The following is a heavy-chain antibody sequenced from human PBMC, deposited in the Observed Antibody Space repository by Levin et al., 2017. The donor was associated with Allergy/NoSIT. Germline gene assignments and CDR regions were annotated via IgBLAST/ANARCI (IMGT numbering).Heavy chain of an antibody. CDR2: IKQDGSDK. D-gene: IGHD6-13*01. J-gene: IGHJ4*02. V-gene: IGHV3-7*01. CDR1: GFTFSSYW. Sequence: PGGSLRLSCTASGFTFSSYWMTWVRQAPGKGLEWVGSIKQDGSDKYYVDSVKDRFIISRDNAKNSLYLQMNSLRVEDTAVYYCARGCQQPLHWGQGILVTVSS. CDR3: ARGCQQPLH.